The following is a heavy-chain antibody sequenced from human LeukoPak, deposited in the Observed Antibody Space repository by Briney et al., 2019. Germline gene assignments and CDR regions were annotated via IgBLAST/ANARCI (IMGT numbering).Heavy chain of an antibody. CDR2: ISYDGSNK. CDR1: GFTFSSYG. D-gene: IGHD6-6*01. V-gene: IGHV3-30*18. Sequence: GRSLRLSCAASGFTFSSYGMHWVRQAPGKGLEWVAVISYDGSNKYYADSVKGRFTISRDNSKNTLYLQMNSLRAEDTAVYYCAKESLAARAGYFDYWGQGTLVTVSS. CDR3: AKESLAARAGYFDY. J-gene: IGHJ4*02.